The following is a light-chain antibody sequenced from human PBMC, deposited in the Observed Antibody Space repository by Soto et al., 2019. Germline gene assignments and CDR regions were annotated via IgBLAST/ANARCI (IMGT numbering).Light chain of an antibody. CDR3: QQYGSSPLT. Sequence: EIVLTQSPGTLSLSPGERVTLSCRASQSVWSSYLAWYQQKPGQAPRLLIYGASSRATGIPDRFSGSGSGTDFTLTISRLEPEDFAVYYCQQYGSSPLTFGGGTKVEIK. CDR1: QSVWSSY. CDR2: GAS. J-gene: IGKJ4*01. V-gene: IGKV3-20*01.